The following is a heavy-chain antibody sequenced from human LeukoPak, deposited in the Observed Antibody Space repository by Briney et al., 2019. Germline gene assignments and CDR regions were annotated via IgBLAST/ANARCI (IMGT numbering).Heavy chain of an antibody. D-gene: IGHD6-19*01. CDR3: ARVSYSSGWYFDY. J-gene: IGHJ4*02. CDR2: ISYDGSNK. V-gene: IGHV3-30-3*01. Sequence: GGSLRLSCAASGFTFSSYAMHWVRQAPGKGLEWVAIISYDGSNKYYADSVKGRFTVSRDNFKNTLYLQMNSLRAEDTAVYYCARVSYSSGWYFDYWGQGTLVTVSS. CDR1: GFTFSSYA.